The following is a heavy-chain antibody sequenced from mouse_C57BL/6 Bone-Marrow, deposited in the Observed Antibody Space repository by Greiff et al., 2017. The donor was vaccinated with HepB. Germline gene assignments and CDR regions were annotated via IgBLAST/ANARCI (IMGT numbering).Heavy chain of an antibody. Sequence: EVKVVESGGGLVKPGGSLKLSCAASGFTFSDYGMHWVRQAPEKGLEWVAYISSGSSTIYYADTVKGRFTISRDNTKNTLFLQMTSLRAEDTAMDYCARGYDRSSAYWYFDVWGKGTTVTVSS. D-gene: IGHD2-14*01. J-gene: IGHJ1*03. CDR3: ARGYDRSSAYWYFDV. CDR2: ISSGSSTI. CDR1: GFTFSDYG. V-gene: IGHV5-17*01.